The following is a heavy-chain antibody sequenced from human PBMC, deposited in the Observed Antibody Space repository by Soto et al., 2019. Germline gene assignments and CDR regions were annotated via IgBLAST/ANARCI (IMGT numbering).Heavy chain of an antibody. CDR1: GYTFTSYG. J-gene: IGHJ6*02. CDR3: ARYSSGWSYYYYGMDV. Sequence: ASVKVSCKASGYTFTSYGISWVRQAPGQGLEWMGWISAYNGNTNYAQKLQGRVTMTTDTSTSTAYMELRSLRSSDTAVYYCARYSSGWSYYYYGMDVWGQGTTVTVSS. D-gene: IGHD6-19*01. CDR2: ISAYNGNT. V-gene: IGHV1-18*01.